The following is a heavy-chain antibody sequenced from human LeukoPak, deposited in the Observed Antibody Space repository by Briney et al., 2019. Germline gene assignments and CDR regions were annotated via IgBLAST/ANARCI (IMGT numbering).Heavy chain of an antibody. CDR2: ISGSGGST. D-gene: IGHD3-3*01. CDR1: GFTFSSYA. J-gene: IGHJ4*02. V-gene: IGHV3-23*01. Sequence: GGSLRLSGAASGFTFSSYAMSWVRQAPGKGLEWVAAISGSGGSTYYADSVKGRFTISRDNSKNTLYLQMNSLRAEDTAVYYCAKGKSIFGVAHYYFDYWGQGTLVTVSS. CDR3: AKGKSIFGVAHYYFDY.